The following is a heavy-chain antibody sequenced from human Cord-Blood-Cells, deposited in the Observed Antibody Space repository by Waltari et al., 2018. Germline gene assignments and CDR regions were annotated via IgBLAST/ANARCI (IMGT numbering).Heavy chain of an antibody. V-gene: IGHV3-33*01. CDR2: IWYDGSNK. D-gene: IGHD2-21*01. Sequence: QVQLVESGGGVVQPGESLRLSCAASGFPLSSSGMRWVHQAPAKALAWVAVIWYDGSNKYYADSVKGRFTISRDNSKNTLYLQMNSLRAEDTAVYYCAREVAYCGGDCYYYYYGMDVWGQGTTVTVSS. J-gene: IGHJ6*02. CDR3: AREVAYCGGDCYYYYYGMDV. CDR1: GFPLSSSG.